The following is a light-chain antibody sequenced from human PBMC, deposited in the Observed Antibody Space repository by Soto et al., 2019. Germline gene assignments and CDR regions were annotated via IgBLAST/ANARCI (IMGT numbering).Light chain of an antibody. J-gene: IGKJ5*01. CDR1: QSISSY. V-gene: IGKV1-39*01. CDR3: QQDYSTTIT. CDR2: AAS. Sequence: EIQRTQSPSSLSASVGDRVTITCRASQSISSYLNWFQQKPGKAPKLLIYAASSLQSGVPSRFSGSGSGTDGTITVSSLQQEDGVTYYCQQDYSTTITFGQGTRLEIK.